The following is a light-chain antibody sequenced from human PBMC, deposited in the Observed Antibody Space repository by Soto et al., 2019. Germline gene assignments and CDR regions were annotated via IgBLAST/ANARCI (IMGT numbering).Light chain of an antibody. Sequence: DIKMTQSPSTLSESVGARVTITCRASQSISIWLAWYQQKPGKAPKLLIYKASSLESGVPSRFSGSGSGTEFTLTISSLQPDEFATYYCQQYNSYSKTFGQGTKVDIK. CDR3: QQYNSYSKT. J-gene: IGKJ1*01. CDR1: QSISIW. V-gene: IGKV1-5*03. CDR2: KAS.